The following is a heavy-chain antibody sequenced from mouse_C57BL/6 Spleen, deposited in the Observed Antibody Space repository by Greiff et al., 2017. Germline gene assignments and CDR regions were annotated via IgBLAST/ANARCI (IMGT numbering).Heavy chain of an antibody. D-gene: IGHD2-4*01. CDR1: GFTFSDYG. Sequence: EVQVVESGGGLVKPGGSLKLSCAASGFTFSDYGMHWVRQAPEKGLEWVAYISSGSSTIYSADTVKGRFTISRDNAKNPLFLQMTRLRSEDTAKYYCARGDYDVECFAYWGQGTLVTVSA. V-gene: IGHV5-17*01. CDR3: ARGDYDVECFAY. CDR2: ISSGSSTI. J-gene: IGHJ3*01.